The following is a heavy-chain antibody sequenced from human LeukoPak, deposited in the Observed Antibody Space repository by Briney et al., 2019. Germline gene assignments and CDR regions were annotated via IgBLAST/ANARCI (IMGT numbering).Heavy chain of an antibody. D-gene: IGHD2-2*01. CDR1: GYTFTGYY. J-gene: IGHJ5*02. CDR3: ARGGYCSSTSCYLDWFDP. Sequence: ASVKVSCKASGYTFTGYYMHWVRQAPGQGLERMGWINPNSGGTNYAQKFQGRVTMTRDTSISTAYMELSRLRSDDTAVYYCARGGYCSSTSCYLDWFDPWGQGTLVTVSS. CDR2: INPNSGGT. V-gene: IGHV1-2*02.